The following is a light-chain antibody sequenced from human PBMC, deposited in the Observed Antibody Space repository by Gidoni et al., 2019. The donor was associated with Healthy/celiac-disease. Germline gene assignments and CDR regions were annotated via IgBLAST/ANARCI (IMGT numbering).Light chain of an antibody. J-gene: IGKJ4*01. V-gene: IGKV3-15*01. CDR1: QSVNSN. Sequence: EIVMTQSPATLSVSPGERATLSCRASQSVNSNLAWYQQKPGQAPRLLIYGASTRATGIPARFSGSGSGTEFNLTISSLQSEDFAVYYCQQYNNWPPLTFXGXTKVEIK. CDR2: GAS. CDR3: QQYNNWPPLT.